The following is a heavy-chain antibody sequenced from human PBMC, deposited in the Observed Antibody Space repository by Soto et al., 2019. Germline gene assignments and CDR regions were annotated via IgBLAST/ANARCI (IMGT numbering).Heavy chain of an antibody. J-gene: IGHJ5*02. D-gene: IGHD3-10*01. V-gene: IGHV4-59*05. CDR2: IYYSGST. Sequence: PSETLSLTCTVSGGSISGYYWSWIRQPPGKGLERIGSIYYSGSTYYNPSIKSRVTISVDTSKNQFSLKLSSVIAADTAVYYCARHLWFGESPNWFDPWGQGTLVTVSS. CDR1: GGSISGYY. CDR3: ARHLWFGESPNWFDP.